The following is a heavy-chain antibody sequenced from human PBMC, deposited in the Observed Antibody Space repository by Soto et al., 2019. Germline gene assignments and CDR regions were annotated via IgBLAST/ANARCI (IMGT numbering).Heavy chain of an antibody. J-gene: IGHJ4*02. Sequence: PGGSLRLSCATSGFTFSGYAMSWVRQAPGKGLEWVSTITGSSGSTYYTDSVKGRFTISRDNSKNTLFLLMNSLGAEDTAVYHCAKSVAGSFDCWGQGTLVTVSS. CDR1: GFTFSGYA. D-gene: IGHD2-15*01. V-gene: IGHV3-23*01. CDR3: AKSVAGSFDC. CDR2: ITGSSGST.